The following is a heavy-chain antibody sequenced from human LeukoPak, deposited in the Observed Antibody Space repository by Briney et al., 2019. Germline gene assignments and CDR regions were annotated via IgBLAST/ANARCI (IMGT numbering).Heavy chain of an antibody. V-gene: IGHV3-23*01. CDR1: GFRFSSYA. CDR2: ISGSGVST. D-gene: IGHD1-7*01. J-gene: IGHJ4*02. CDR3: AKDERNWNYNLASQTYD. Sequence: GGSLRLSCAASGFRFSSYAMSWVRQAPGKGLEWVSAISGSGVSTYYADSVKGRFTVSRDNSKNTLYLQMSSLRAEDTAVYYCAKDERNWNYNLASQTYDWGQGTLVTISS.